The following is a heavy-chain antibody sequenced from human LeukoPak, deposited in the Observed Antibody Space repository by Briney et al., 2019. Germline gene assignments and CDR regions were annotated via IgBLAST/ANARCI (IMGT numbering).Heavy chain of an antibody. CDR3: AKDRYSGSYYFDY. CDR2: ISGSGGST. D-gene: IGHD1-26*01. Sequence: GGSLRLSCAASGFTFSSYAMSWVRQAPGKGLEWVSAISGSGGSTYYADSVKGRFTISRDNSKNTLYLQMNSLRAEDTAAYYCAKDRYSGSYYFDYWGQGTLVTVSS. CDR1: GFTFSSYA. V-gene: IGHV3-23*01. J-gene: IGHJ4*02.